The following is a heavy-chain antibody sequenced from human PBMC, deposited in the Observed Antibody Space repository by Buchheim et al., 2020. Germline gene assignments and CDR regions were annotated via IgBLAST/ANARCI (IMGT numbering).Heavy chain of an antibody. CDR2: INHSGST. CDR1: GGSFSGYY. D-gene: IGHD3-22*01. J-gene: IGHJ4*02. V-gene: IGHV4-34*01. Sequence: QVQLQQWGAGLLKPSETLSLTCAVYGGSFSGYYWSWIRQPPGKGLEWIGEINHSGSTNYNPSLKSRVTITVDTSKNQFSLKLSSVTAVDTAVYYCARGRICGYYLVLDYWGQGTL. CDR3: ARGRICGYYLVLDY.